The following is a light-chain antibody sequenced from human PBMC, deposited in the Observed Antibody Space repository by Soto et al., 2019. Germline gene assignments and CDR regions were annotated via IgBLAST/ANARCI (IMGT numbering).Light chain of an antibody. CDR3: SSYTSSSTFYV. V-gene: IGLV2-14*01. Sequence: QSALTQPASVTGSPGQTITISCTGTSSDVGGYNYVSWDQQHPGKGPKLMIYEVSNRPSGVSNRFSGSKSGNTASLTISGLQAEDEADYYCSSYTSSSTFYVFGTGTKVTVL. CDR2: EVS. CDR1: SSDVGGYNY. J-gene: IGLJ1*01.